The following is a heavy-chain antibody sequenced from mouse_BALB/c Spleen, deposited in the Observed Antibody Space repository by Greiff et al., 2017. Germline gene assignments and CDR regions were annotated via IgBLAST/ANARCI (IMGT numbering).Heavy chain of an antibody. CDR2: INPYNDGT. V-gene: IGHV1-14*01. CDR1: GYTFTSYV. CDR3: ASGRYDGGAGGYFDY. D-gene: IGHD2-14*01. Sequence: EVQLQQSGPELVKPGASVKMSCKASGYTFTSYVMHWVKQKPGQGLEWIGYINPYNDGTKYNEKFKGKATLTSDKSSSTAYMELSSLTSEDSAVYYCASGRYDGGAGGYFDYWGQGTTLTVSS. J-gene: IGHJ2*01.